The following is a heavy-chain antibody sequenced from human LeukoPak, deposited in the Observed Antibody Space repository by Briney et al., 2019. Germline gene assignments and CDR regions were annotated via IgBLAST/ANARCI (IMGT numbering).Heavy chain of an antibody. V-gene: IGHV3-33*01. CDR3: ARTMVRGVDYYYYGMDV. D-gene: IGHD3-10*01. J-gene: IGHJ6*02. CDR1: GFTFSSYG. CDR2: IWYDGSNK. Sequence: GGSLRLSCAASGFTFSSYGMHWVRQAPGKGLEWVAVIWYDGSNKYYVDSVKGRFTISRDNSKNTLYLQMNSLRAEDTAVYYCARTMVRGVDYYYYGMDVWGQGTTVTVSS.